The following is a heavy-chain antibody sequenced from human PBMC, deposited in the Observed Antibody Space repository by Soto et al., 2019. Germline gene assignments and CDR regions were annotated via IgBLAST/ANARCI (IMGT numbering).Heavy chain of an antibody. D-gene: IGHD3-3*01. CDR2: MNPNSGNT. CDR3: ARVVIPYYDFWSGYYTGYYYYGMDV. V-gene: IGHV1-8*01. Sequence: ASVKVSCKASGYTFTSYDINWLRQATGQGLEWMGWMNPNSGNTGYAQKFQGRVTMTRNTSISTAYMELSSLRSEDTAVYYCARVVIPYYDFWSGYYTGYYYYGMDVWGQGTTVTVSS. CDR1: GYTFTSYD. J-gene: IGHJ6*02.